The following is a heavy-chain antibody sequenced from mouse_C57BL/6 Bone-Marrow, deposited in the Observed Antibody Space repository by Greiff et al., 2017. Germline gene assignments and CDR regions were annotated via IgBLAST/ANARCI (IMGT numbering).Heavy chain of an antibody. V-gene: IGHV2-2*01. Sequence: QVQLQQSGPGLVQPSQSLSITCTVSGFSLTSYGVHWVRQSPGKGLEWLGVIWSGGSTDYNAAFISRLSISKDNSKSQVFFKMNSLQADDTAIYYCARYGWLLRMDYGGQGTSVTVSS. J-gene: IGHJ4*01. CDR2: IWSGGST. D-gene: IGHD2-3*01. CDR1: GFSLTSYG. CDR3: ARYGWLLRMDY.